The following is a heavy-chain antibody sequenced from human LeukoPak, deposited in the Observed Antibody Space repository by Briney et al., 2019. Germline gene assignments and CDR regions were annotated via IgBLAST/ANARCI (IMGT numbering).Heavy chain of an antibody. CDR2: IYYSGST. D-gene: IGHD6-13*01. CDR1: GGSMSSSSYY. CDR3: ARGLIAAAGTWLSNWFDP. J-gene: IGHJ5*02. Sequence: PSETLSLTCTVSGGSMSSSSYYWGWIRQPPGKGLEWIGSIYYSGSTYYNPSLKSRVTISVDTSKNQFSLKLSSVTAADTAVYYCARGLIAAAGTWLSNWFDPWGQGTLVTVSS. V-gene: IGHV4-39*01.